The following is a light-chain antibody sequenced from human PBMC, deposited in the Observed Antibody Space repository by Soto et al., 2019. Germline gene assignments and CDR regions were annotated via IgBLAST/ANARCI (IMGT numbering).Light chain of an antibody. V-gene: IGKV3-20*01. CDR1: QSVSSSY. J-gene: IGKJ3*01. Sequence: EIVLTQSPGTLSLSPGERATLSCRASQSVSSSYLAWYQQKTGQAPRLLIYGASSRATGIPDRFSGSGSGTDFTLTISRLEPEDVAVYYCQQYGSSPRGFTFGPGTKVDIK. CDR2: GAS. CDR3: QQYGSSPRGFT.